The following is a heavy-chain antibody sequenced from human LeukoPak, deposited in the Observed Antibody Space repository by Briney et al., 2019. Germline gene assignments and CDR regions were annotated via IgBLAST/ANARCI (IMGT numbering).Heavy chain of an antibody. D-gene: IGHD3-22*01. CDR3: ARDFSNYYDSSGSFDY. CDR2: IGAYNGNT. CDR1: GYTFTSYG. V-gene: IGHV1-18*01. Sequence: GALVKVSCKASGYTFTSYGISWVRQAPGQGLEWMGWIGAYNGNTNYAQKLQGRVTMTTDTSTSTAYMELRSLRSDDTAVYYCARDFSNYYDSSGSFDYWGQGTLVTVSS. J-gene: IGHJ4*02.